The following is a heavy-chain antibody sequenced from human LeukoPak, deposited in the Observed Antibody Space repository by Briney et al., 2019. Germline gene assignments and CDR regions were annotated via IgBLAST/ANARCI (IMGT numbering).Heavy chain of an antibody. Sequence: RGSLRLSCAASGFTFSSYAMSWVRQAPGKGLEWVSAISGSGGSTYYADSVKGRFTISRDNSKNTLYLQMNSLRAEDTAVYYCAKGGPYDFWSGYFGSPYYYYYYGMDVWGQGTTVTVSS. V-gene: IGHV3-23*01. CDR2: ISGSGGST. CDR3: AKGGPYDFWSGYFGSPYYYYYYGMDV. CDR1: GFTFSSYA. J-gene: IGHJ6*02. D-gene: IGHD3-3*01.